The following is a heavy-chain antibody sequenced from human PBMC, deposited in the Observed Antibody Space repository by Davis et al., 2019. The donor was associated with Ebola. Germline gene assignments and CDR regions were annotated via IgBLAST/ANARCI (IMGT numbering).Heavy chain of an antibody. Sequence: GESLKISCAASGFTFSSYGMHWVRQAPGKGLEWVSYISSSSSTIYYADSVKGRFTISRDNAKNSLYLQMNSLRDEDTAVYYCARDYDFWSGYLGNDGMDVWGKGTTVTVSS. CDR3: ARDYDFWSGYLGNDGMDV. J-gene: IGHJ6*04. CDR1: GFTFSSYG. D-gene: IGHD3-3*01. V-gene: IGHV3-48*02. CDR2: ISSSSSTI.